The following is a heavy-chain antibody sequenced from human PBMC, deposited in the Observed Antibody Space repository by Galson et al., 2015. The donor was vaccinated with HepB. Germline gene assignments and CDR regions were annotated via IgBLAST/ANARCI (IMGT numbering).Heavy chain of an antibody. CDR1: GFTFSRYS. J-gene: IGHJ4*03. Sequence: SLRLSCAASGFTFSRYSMNWVRQAPGKGLEWISYISISGSTIYYPDSVEGRFTVSRDNGKSSLYLQMNSLRADDTAVYYCARCPFTDYYGSGIYFDYWGHGTPVTVSS. V-gene: IGHV3-48*01. CDR2: ISISGSTI. CDR3: ARCPFTDYYGSGIYFDY. D-gene: IGHD3-10*01.